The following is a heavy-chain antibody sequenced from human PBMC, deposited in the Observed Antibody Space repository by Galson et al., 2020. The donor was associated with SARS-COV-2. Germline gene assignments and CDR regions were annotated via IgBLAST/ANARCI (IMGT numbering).Heavy chain of an antibody. CDR3: ARDGQSSRGWAFDY. V-gene: IGHV3-33*01. J-gene: IGHJ4*02. CDR1: GFPFSDHA. D-gene: IGHD6-19*01. Sequence: GESLKISCAASGFPFSDHAMHWVRQAPGKGLEWVAQIFFDGSEKYYGDSVRGRFTISRDSSKNTVYLQMNNLRVDDTAVYYWARDGQSSRGWAFDYWGQGTLLTVSS. CDR2: IFFDGSEK.